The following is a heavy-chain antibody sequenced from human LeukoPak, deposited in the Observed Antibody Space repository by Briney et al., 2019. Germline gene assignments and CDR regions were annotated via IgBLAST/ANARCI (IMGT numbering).Heavy chain of an antibody. D-gene: IGHD1-26*01. Sequence: GGSLRLSCAASGFTFSNYAMSWVRQTPGKGLEWVSVISGSGDRTNYADSVQGRFTISRDNAKNTVYRQMNTQRAEDSAVYYCARGPGESYSFDYWGEGTLVTVSS. V-gene: IGHV3-23*01. CDR1: GFTFSNYA. CDR2: ISGSGDRT. J-gene: IGHJ4*02. CDR3: ARGPGESYSFDY.